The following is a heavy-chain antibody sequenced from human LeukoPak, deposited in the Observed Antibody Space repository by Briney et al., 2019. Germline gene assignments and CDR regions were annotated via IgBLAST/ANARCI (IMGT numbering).Heavy chain of an antibody. CDR3: ARGPPSPYYYYYYMDV. CDR1: GGSISSSSYY. Sequence: SETLSLTCTVSGGSISSSSYYWGWIRQPPGTGLEWIGSIYYSGSTYYNPSLKSRVTISVDTSKNQFSLKLSSVTAADTAVYYCARGPPSPYYYYYYMDVWGKGTTVTVSS. J-gene: IGHJ6*03. D-gene: IGHD2-2*01. V-gene: IGHV4-39*07. CDR2: IYYSGST.